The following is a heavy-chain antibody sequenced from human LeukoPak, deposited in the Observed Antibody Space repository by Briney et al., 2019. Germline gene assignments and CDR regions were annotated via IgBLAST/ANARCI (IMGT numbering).Heavy chain of an antibody. V-gene: IGHV3-74*01. CDR2: INTDGRTT. J-gene: IGHJ4*02. CDR1: GFSFSSHW. Sequence: PGGSLRLSCAAFGFSFSSHWMHWVRQVPGKGLVWVSRINTDGRTTNYADSVKGQFTISRDNGKNTLYLQMNSLRADDTAVYYCARTIMAATGNDYWGQGTLVTVSS. CDR3: ARTIMAATGNDY. D-gene: IGHD6-13*01.